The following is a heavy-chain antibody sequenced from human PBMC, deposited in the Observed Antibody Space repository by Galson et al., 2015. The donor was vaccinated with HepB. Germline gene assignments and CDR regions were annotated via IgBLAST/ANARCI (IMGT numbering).Heavy chain of an antibody. D-gene: IGHD3-22*01. J-gene: IGHJ4*02. CDR2: INPNSGGT. CDR1: GYTFTGYY. CDR3: ARFPYDSSGYYDY. V-gene: IGHV1-2*02. Sequence: SCKASGYTFTGYYMHWVRQAPGQGLEWMGWINPNSGGTNYAQKFQGRVTMTRDTSISTAYMELSRLRSDDTAVYYCARFPYDSSGYYDYWGQGTLVTVSS.